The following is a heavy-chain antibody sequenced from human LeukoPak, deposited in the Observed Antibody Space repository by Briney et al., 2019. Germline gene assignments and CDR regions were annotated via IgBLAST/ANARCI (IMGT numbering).Heavy chain of an antibody. J-gene: IGHJ4*02. D-gene: IGHD1-26*01. V-gene: IGHV3-21*04. CDR1: GFTFSSFS. Sequence: GGSLRLSCAASGFTFSSFSMNWVRQAPGKGLELISSISSSGSSVFYADSVKGRFTISRDNAKNSLYLQMNSLRAEDTAVYYCARGVDLVGELDYWGQGTLVTVSS. CDR2: ISSSGSSV. CDR3: ARGVDLVGELDY.